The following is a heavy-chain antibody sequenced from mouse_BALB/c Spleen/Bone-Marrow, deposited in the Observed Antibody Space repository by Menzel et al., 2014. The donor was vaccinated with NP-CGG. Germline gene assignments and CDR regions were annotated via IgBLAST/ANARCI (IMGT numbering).Heavy chain of an antibody. CDR3: TRGGNWDDFDS. V-gene: IGHV5-17*02. CDR1: GFTFSSFG. J-gene: IGHJ2*01. CDR2: ISSGSSTI. Sequence: EVMLVESGGGLVQPGGSRKLSCAASGFTFSSFGMHWVRQAPEKGLEWVAYISSGSSTIFYADTVKGRFTVSRDNPKNTLFLQMTSLRSEGTAMYFCTRGGNWDDFDSWGQGTTLTVSS. D-gene: IGHD4-1*01.